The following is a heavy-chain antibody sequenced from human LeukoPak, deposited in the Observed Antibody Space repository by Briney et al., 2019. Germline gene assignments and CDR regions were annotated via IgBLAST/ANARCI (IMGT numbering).Heavy chain of an antibody. V-gene: IGHV3-64*01. CDR3: ARQYSSSWYSPRVFDY. Sequence: GGSLRLSCAASGFTFSSYAMHWVRQAPGKGLEYVSAISSNGGSTYYANSVKGRFTISRDNSKNTLYLQMGSLRAEDMAVYYCARQYSSSWYSPRVFDYWGQGTLVTVSS. J-gene: IGHJ4*02. D-gene: IGHD6-13*01. CDR2: ISSNGGST. CDR1: GFTFSSYA.